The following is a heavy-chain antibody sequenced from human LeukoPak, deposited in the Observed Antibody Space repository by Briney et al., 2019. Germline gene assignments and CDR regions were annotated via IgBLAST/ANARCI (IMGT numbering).Heavy chain of an antibody. V-gene: IGHV1-69*10. D-gene: IGHD5-12*01. CDR3: ASLWYSGYDYDDY. Sequence: GASVKVSFKASGGTFSMYAISWVRQAPGQGLEWMGGIIPMFGIANYAQKFQGRVTITADKSTSTAYMELSSLRSEDTAVYYCASLWYSGYDYDDYWGQGTLVTVSS. CDR2: IIPMFGIA. J-gene: IGHJ4*02. CDR1: GGTFSMYA.